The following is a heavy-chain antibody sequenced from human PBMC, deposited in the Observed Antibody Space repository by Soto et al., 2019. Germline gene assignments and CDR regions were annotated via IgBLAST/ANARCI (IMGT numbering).Heavy chain of an antibody. D-gene: IGHD6-19*01. CDR1: GDSMSSSDYY. J-gene: IGHJ4*02. Sequence: QLQLHESGPGLVKPSETLSLTCAVSGDSMSSSDYYWGWIRQPPGKGLEWIGRIYYSGSTYYNPSLQGRVAISVDTSKNQFSLKLKSVTAADTAIYYCARRTVNIRTFYSGLKTHCFDYWGQGAPVTVSS. CDR2: IYYSGST. V-gene: IGHV4-39*01. CDR3: ARRTVNIRTFYSGLKTHCFDY.